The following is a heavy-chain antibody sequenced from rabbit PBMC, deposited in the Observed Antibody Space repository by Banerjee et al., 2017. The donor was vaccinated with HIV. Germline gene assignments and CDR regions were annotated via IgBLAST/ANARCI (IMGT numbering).Heavy chain of an antibody. CDR2: IGTSSGNT. V-gene: IGHV1S40*01. CDR1: GFSFSSSYY. CDR3: ARDPLAAYVGYPYDNL. D-gene: IGHD6-1*01. Sequence: QSLEESGGDLVKPEGSLTLTCTASGFSFSSSYYMCWVRQAPGKGLEWIACIGTSSGNTYYASWAKGRFTISKTSSTTVTLQMTSLTAADTATYFCARDPLAAYVGYPYDNLWGQGTLVTVS. J-gene: IGHJ4*01.